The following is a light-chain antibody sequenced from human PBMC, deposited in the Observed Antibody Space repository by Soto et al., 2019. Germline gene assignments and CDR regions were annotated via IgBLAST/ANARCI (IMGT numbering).Light chain of an antibody. Sequence: EIVLTQSPGTLSFSPGERATLTCRASQSVSSSYLAWFQQKPGQAPRLLIYGASSRATGIPDRFSGSGSGTDFTLTISRLEPEYFAVYYCQQYGNAPFTFGPGTQVDSK. V-gene: IGKV3-20*01. CDR2: GAS. CDR1: QSVSSSY. CDR3: QQYGNAPFT. J-gene: IGKJ3*01.